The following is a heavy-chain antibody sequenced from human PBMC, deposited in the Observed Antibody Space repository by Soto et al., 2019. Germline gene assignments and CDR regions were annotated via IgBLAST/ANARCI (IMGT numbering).Heavy chain of an antibody. D-gene: IGHD2-2*01. V-gene: IGHV3-23*01. Sequence: GGSLRLSCAASGFTFSSYAMSWVRQAPGKGLEWVSAISGSGGSTYYADSVKGRFTISRDNSRNTLYLQMNSLRAEDTAVYYCAKLPPSGLGPYGAFDYWGQGTLVTVSS. J-gene: IGHJ4*02. CDR1: GFTFSSYA. CDR2: ISGSGGST. CDR3: AKLPPSGLGPYGAFDY.